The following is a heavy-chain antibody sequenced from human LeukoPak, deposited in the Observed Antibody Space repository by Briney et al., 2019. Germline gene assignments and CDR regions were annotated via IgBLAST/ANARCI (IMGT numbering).Heavy chain of an antibody. J-gene: IGHJ4*02. V-gene: IGHV1-46*01. CDR3: AREGAATGSYFDQ. CDR2: VNPSGGST. Sequence: GASVKVSCKASGYTFTGYYIHWVRQAPGQGLEWMGRVNPSGGSTNSAQRFQGRVTMTRDTSTSTVYMELSSLRSEDTAVYFCAREGAATGSYFDQWGQGTLVTVSS. CDR1: GYTFTGYY. D-gene: IGHD6-13*01.